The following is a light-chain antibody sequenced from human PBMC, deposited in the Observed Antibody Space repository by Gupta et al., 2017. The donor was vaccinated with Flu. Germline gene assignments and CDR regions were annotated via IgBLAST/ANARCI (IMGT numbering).Light chain of an antibody. CDR3: QQYYMSPQS. CDR2: WAS. V-gene: IGKV4-1*01. Sequence: EIVMTQSPDSLSVSLGERATINCKSSQSILYNSNNKNYLAWYQQKPGQPPKLLISWASTRESGVPARFSGSGSGTDFTLTINSLQAEDVAVDYCQQYYMSPQSFGQGTKLEIK. CDR1: QSILYNSNNKNY. J-gene: IGKJ2*03.